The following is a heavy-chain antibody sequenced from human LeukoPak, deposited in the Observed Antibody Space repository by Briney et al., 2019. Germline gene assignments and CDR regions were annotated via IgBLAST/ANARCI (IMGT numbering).Heavy chain of an antibody. J-gene: IGHJ6*03. CDR1: GFTFSSYS. D-gene: IGHD3-10*01. CDR2: ISSSSSYI. Sequence: GGSLRLSCAASGFTFSSYSMNWVRQAPGKGLEWVSSISSSSSYIYYADSVKGRFTIPRDNAKNSLYLQMNSLRAEDTAVYYCARVPKSGYYYYYYMDVWGKGTTVTVSS. V-gene: IGHV3-21*01. CDR3: ARVPKSGYYYYYYMDV.